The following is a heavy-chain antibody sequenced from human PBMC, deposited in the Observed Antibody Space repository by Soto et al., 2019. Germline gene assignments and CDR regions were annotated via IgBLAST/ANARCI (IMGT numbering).Heavy chain of an antibody. D-gene: IGHD3-9*01. CDR1: GGSISSYY. CDR2: IYYSGST. CDR3: ARVSEPSGYDILTGYYPSYYYMDV. V-gene: IGHV4-59*01. J-gene: IGHJ6*03. Sequence: SETLSLTCTVSGGSISSYYWSWIRQPPGKGLEWIGYIYYSGSTNYNPSLKSRVTISVDTSKNQFSLKLSSVTAADTAVYYFARVSEPSGYDILTGYYPSYYYMDVWGKGTTVTVSS.